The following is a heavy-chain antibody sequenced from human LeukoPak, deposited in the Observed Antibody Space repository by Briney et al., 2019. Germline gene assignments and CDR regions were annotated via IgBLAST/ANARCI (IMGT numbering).Heavy chain of an antibody. CDR2: ISAYNGKT. CDR1: GYTFTSYG. V-gene: IGHV1-18*01. D-gene: IGHD3-22*01. Sequence: WASVKVSCKASGYTFTSYGISWVRQAPGQGLEWMGWISAYNGKTNYAQKLQGRVTMTTDTSTSTAYMELRSLRSDDTAVYYCARDLGNYDSSGYLVNYYYYMDVWGKGTTVTVSS. J-gene: IGHJ6*03. CDR3: ARDLGNYDSSGYLVNYYYYMDV.